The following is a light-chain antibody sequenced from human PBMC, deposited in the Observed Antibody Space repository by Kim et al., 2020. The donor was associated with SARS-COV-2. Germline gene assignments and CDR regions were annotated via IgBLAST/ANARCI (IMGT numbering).Light chain of an antibody. CDR2: QDS. CDR3: QAWDSSTVV. Sequence: VSPGQTASISCSGDKLGEKYACWYQQKPGQSPVLVIYQDSKRPSGIPELFSGSNSGNTATLTISGTQAMDEADYYCQAWDSSTVVFGGGTKLTVL. V-gene: IGLV3-1*01. CDR1: KLGEKY. J-gene: IGLJ2*01.